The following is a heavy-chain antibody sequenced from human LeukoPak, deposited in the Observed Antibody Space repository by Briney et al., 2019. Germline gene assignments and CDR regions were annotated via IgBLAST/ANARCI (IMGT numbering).Heavy chain of an antibody. Sequence: PGGSLRLSCAASGFTFSDQWMHWVRQGPEKGLVWVPRINGDGSSTAYADFVKGRFTISRDNARNTLSLQMNSLRIEDTAIYYCVKGAPFDYWGQGTLVAASS. CDR1: GFTFSDQW. CDR3: VKGAPFDY. V-gene: IGHV3-74*03. CDR2: INGDGSST. D-gene: IGHD4/OR15-4a*01. J-gene: IGHJ4*02.